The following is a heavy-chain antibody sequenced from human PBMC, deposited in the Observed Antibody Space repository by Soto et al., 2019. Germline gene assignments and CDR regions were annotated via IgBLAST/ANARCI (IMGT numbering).Heavy chain of an antibody. Sequence: QITLNESGPTVVKTAETLTLTCTFSGFSLTTSGVGVGWIRQSHGKAPEGLALIYWDDDKRYSASLKSTLTVTKDTSKTQVVMRMACGDPADTATYYCAHRILRAVFGLVTTTAIYFDFWGQGTTVVVSS. CDR1: GFSLTTSGVG. CDR3: AHRILRAVFGLVTTTAIYFDF. D-gene: IGHD3-3*01. V-gene: IGHV2-5*02. J-gene: IGHJ4*02. CDR2: IYWDDDK.